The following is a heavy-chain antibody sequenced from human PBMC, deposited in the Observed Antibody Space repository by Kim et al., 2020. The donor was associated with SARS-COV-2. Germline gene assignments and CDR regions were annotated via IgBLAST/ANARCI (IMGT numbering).Heavy chain of an antibody. V-gene: IGHV5-51*01. Sequence: GESLKISRKGSGYSFTNYRIGWVRQVPGKGLEWMGIINPANSDATYSPSFQGQVTISADKSITTAYLQWGSLKASDTAIYYCARRFVVATTEYNWFDPWGQGTLVTVSS. J-gene: IGHJ5*02. D-gene: IGHD1-26*01. CDR1: GYSFTNYR. CDR3: ARRFVVATTEYNWFDP. CDR2: INPANSDA.